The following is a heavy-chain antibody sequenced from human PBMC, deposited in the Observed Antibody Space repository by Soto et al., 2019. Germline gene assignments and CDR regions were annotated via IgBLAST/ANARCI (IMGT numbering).Heavy chain of an antibody. D-gene: IGHD2-2*01. Sequence: QVQLQESGPGLVKPSETLSLTCTVSGGSISSYYWSWIRQPPGKGLEWIGYIYYSGSTKYNPSLKRRVTIAVDTSKNQISLKLSSVTAADTAVHYCARQSCSSTSCYSWVSWFDPWGQGTLVTVSS. V-gene: IGHV4-59*08. CDR3: ARQSCSSTSCYSWVSWFDP. CDR2: IYYSGST. CDR1: GGSISSYY. J-gene: IGHJ5*02.